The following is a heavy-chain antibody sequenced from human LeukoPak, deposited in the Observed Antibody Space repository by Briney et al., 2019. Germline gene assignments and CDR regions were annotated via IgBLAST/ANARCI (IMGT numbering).Heavy chain of an antibody. V-gene: IGHV4-39*01. J-gene: IGHJ4*02. CDR3: ARHTQQWLRWD. CDR2: IYYSGST. Sequence: PETLSLTCTVSGGSVSSSTYCWGWIRQPPGKGLEWIGSIYYSGSTYYNPSLKSRVAISVDTSKNQFSLKLGSVTAADTAVYYCARHTQQWLRWDWGQGTLVTVSS. D-gene: IGHD5-12*01. CDR1: GGSVSSSTYC.